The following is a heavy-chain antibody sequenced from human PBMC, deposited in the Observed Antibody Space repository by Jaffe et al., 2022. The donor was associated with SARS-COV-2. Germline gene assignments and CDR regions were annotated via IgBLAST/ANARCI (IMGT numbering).Heavy chain of an antibody. D-gene: IGHD6-13*01. CDR1: GGSFSGYY. V-gene: IGHV4-34*01. Sequence: QVQLQQWGAGLLKPSETLSLTCAVYGGSFSGYYWSWIRQPPGKGLEWIGEINHSGSTNYNPSLKSRVTISVDTSKNQFSLKLSSVTAADTAVYYCAITWGIPRHYYYGMDVWGQGTTVTVSS. CDR2: INHSGST. CDR3: AITWGIPRHYYYGMDV. J-gene: IGHJ6*02.